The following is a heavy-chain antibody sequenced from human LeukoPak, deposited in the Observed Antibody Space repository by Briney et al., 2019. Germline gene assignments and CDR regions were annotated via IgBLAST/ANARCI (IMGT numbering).Heavy chain of an antibody. D-gene: IGHD6-13*01. CDR2: ICTSGST. J-gene: IGHJ5*02. V-gene: IGHV4-4*07. CDR3: ARDRYSSSWYGDWFDP. Sequence: SETLSLTCTVSGGSISSYYWSWIRQPAGKGLEWIGRICTSGSTNYNPSLKSRVTMSVDTSKNQFSLKLSSVTAADTAVYYCARDRYSSSWYGDWFDPWGQGTLVTVSS. CDR1: GGSISSYY.